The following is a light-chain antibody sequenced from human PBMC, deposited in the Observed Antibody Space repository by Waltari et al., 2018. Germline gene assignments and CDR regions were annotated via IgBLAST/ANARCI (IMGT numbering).Light chain of an antibody. CDR3: QSYGSSNQKV. CDR2: EDK. Sequence: FVLTQPHFVSGSPGNTVTISCTRRSGNIPRHYVQWYQQRPGSAPTNVIYEDKRTPPGVPARISGSIDRTSNSASLTISGLKSEDEADYYCQSYGSSNQKVFGGGTKLTVL. J-gene: IGLJ3*02. V-gene: IGLV6-57*04. CDR1: SGNIPRHY.